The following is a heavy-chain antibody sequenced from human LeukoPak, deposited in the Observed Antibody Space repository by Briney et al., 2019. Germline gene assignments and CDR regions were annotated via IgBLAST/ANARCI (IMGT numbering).Heavy chain of an antibody. Sequence: GGSLRLSCAASGFTFSSYAMSWVRQAPGKGLEWVSAISGSGGSTYYADSVKGRFTISRDNSKNTLYLQMNSLRAEDTAVYYCAKDKRVGRDGYNFDAFDIWGQGTMVTVSS. V-gene: IGHV3-23*01. CDR3: AKDKRVGRDGYNFDAFDI. CDR2: ISGSGGST. D-gene: IGHD5-24*01. J-gene: IGHJ3*02. CDR1: GFTFSSYA.